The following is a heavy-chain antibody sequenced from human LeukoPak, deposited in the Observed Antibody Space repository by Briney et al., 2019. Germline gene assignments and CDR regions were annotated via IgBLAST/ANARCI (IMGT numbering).Heavy chain of an antibody. CDR3: ANSNWSPFDH. Sequence: SGGSLRLSCAASGFTFSNYWMSWVRQTPGKGLEWMANIKQDGSEKYYVDSVKGRFTISRDNAKNSLYLQMNSLRVEDTAVYYCANSNWSPFDHWGQGTLVTVSS. J-gene: IGHJ4*02. D-gene: IGHD1-20*01. CDR2: IKQDGSEK. CDR1: GFTFSNYW. V-gene: IGHV3-7*01.